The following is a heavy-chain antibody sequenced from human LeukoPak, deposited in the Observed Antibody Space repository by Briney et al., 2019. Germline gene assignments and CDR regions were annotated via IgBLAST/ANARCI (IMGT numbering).Heavy chain of an antibody. CDR3: ARGYQRRGAPQANVRYNWSDP. J-gene: IGHJ5*02. V-gene: IGHV1-69*06. CDR2: IIPIFGTA. CDR1: GGTFSSYA. Sequence: SVKVSCKASGGTFSSYAISWVRQAPGQGLEWMGGIIPIFGTANYAQKFQGRVTITADKSTSTAYMELRSLRSDDTAVYYCARGYQRRGAPQANVRYNWSDPWGQGTLVTVSS. D-gene: IGHD1-14*01.